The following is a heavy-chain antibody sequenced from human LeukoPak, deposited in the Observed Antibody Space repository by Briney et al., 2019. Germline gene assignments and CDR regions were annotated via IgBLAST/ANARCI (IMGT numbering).Heavy chain of an antibody. V-gene: IGHV4-59*01. D-gene: IGHD3-10*01. CDR2: IYYSGST. CDR3: ARELDYRFGEPWGNWFDP. Sequence: SGTLSLTCTVSGGSISSYYWSWIRQPPGKGLEWIGYIYYSGSTNYNPSLKSRVTISVDTSKNQFSLKLSSVTAADTAVYYCARELDYRFGEPWGNWFDPWGQGTLVTVSS. J-gene: IGHJ5*02. CDR1: GGSISSYY.